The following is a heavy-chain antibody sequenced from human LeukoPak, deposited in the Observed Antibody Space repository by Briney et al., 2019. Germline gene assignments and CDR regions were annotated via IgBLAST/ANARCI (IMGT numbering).Heavy chain of an antibody. V-gene: IGHV3-23*01. J-gene: IGHJ6*03. CDR1: GFTFSSYA. D-gene: IGHD2-2*01. CDR3: AKVPAAEYYYYYMDV. CDR2: ISGSGGST. Sequence: GGTLRLSCAASGFTFSSYAMSWVRQAPGKGLEWVSAISGSGGSTYYADSVKGRFTISRDNSKNTLYLQMNSLRAEDTAVYYCAKVPAAEYYYYYMDVWGKGTTVTVSS.